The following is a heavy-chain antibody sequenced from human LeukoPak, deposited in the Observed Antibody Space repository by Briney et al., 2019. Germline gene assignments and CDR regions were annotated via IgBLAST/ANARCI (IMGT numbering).Heavy chain of an antibody. Sequence: SETLSLTCTVSGGSISSYYWSWIRQPPGKGLEWIGYFYYTGSTNYNPSLKSRVTISVDTSKNQFSLKLSSVTAADTAVYYCARLYDSSGYYFSNAFDIWGQGTMVTVSS. CDR2: FYYTGST. CDR1: GGSISSYY. V-gene: IGHV4-59*12. J-gene: IGHJ3*02. CDR3: ARLYDSSGYYFSNAFDI. D-gene: IGHD3-22*01.